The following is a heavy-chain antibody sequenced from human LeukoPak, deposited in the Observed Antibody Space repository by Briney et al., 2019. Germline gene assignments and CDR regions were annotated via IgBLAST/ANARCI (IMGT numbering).Heavy chain of an antibody. J-gene: IGHJ4*02. Sequence: SETLSLTCTVSGGSIGTYYWSWIRQPAGEGLEWIGRVFTTGGANYNPSLKNRVTMSLDTSRNLFSLTLNSLTPTDPSINYCEGDGPGGGLAWGQGDLVTVSS. CDR2: VFTTGGA. D-gene: IGHD3-16*01. V-gene: IGHV4-4*07. CDR3: EGDGPGGGLA. CDR1: GGSIGTYY.